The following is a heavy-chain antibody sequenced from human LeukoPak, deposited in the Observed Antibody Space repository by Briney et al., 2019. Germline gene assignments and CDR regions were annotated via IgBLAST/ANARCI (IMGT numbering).Heavy chain of an antibody. CDR3: ARGFLGRQWLDV. CDR1: GDTFTSYG. V-gene: IGHV1-8*03. Sequence: ASVKVSRKASGDTFTSYGISWVRQATGQGLEWMGWMNPNSGNTGYAQKFQGRVTITRNTSISTAYMELSSLRSEDTAVYYCARGFLGRQWLDVWGKGTTVTVSS. D-gene: IGHD6-19*01. J-gene: IGHJ6*04. CDR2: MNPNSGNT.